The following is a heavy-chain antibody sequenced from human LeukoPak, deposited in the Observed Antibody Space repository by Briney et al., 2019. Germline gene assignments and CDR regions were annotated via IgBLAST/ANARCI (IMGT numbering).Heavy chain of an antibody. CDR3: ARLIAARLGRRGFYYYYYMDV. CDR2: IYPGDSDT. J-gene: IGHJ6*03. D-gene: IGHD6-6*01. CDR1: GYSFTSYW. Sequence: GESLKISCKGSGYSFTSYWIGWVRQMPGKGLEWMGIIYPGDSDTRYSPSFQGQVTISADKSISTAYLQWSSLRASDTAMYYCARLIAARLGRRGFYYYYYMDVWGKGTTVTISS. V-gene: IGHV5-51*01.